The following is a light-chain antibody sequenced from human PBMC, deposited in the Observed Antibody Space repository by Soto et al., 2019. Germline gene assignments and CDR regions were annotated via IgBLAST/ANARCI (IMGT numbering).Light chain of an antibody. CDR2: RND. Sequence: QSALTQPPSVSGAPGQRVTISCSGSSSNIGGNAVNWYQQLPGSAPKVVIFRNDQRPAGVPARCSGAKSGTSASLAISGRQSDDESHFYCEAWDDHLDGRVFGGGTKLTVL. J-gene: IGLJ3*02. CDR1: SSNIGGNA. V-gene: IGLV1-44*01. CDR3: EAWDDHLDGRV.